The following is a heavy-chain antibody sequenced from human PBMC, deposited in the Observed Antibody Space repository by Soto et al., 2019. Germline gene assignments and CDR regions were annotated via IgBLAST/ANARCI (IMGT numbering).Heavy chain of an antibody. V-gene: IGHV3-33*05. J-gene: IGHJ4*02. Sequence: QVQLVESGGGVVQPGTSLRLSCVGSGFTFRRYVIHWVRQAPGKGLEWVALTSYDGSNNIYGDSVKGRFTMSRHNSRNTVELLMDSRKFEDMALYYCARWGTTRGLNVWGQGTLVSLSS. CDR3: ARWGTTRGLNV. CDR2: TSYDGSNN. CDR1: GFTFRRYV. D-gene: IGHD3-16*01.